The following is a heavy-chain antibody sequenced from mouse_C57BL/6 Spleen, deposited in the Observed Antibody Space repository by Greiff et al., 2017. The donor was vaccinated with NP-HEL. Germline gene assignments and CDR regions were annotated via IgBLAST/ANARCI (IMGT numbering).Heavy chain of an antibody. J-gene: IGHJ2*01. CDR3: ARWLLRSYYFDY. CDR2: IDPSDSYT. Sequence: VQLQQPGAELVMPGASVKLSCKASGYTFTSYWMHWVKQMPGQGLEWIGEIDPSDSYTNYNQKFKGKSTLTVDKSSSTAYMQLSNLTSEDSAVYYCARWLLRSYYFDYWGQGTTLTVSS. CDR1: GYTFTSYW. V-gene: IGHV1-69*01. D-gene: IGHD1-1*01.